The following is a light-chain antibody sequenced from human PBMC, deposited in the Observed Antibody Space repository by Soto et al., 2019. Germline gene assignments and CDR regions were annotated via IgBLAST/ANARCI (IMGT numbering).Light chain of an antibody. CDR2: TTT. V-gene: IGKV1-39*01. Sequence: DLPTTQSPSSLSASVGDPITITCRASQSVRSYLNWYQQKPGKAPDLLIYTTTSLQSEVPSRFSGSGSETHFTLTITRLQPEAFATYFCQQTSSAPLWTFGPGTKVDIK. CDR1: QSVRSY. CDR3: QQTSSAPLWT. J-gene: IGKJ1*01.